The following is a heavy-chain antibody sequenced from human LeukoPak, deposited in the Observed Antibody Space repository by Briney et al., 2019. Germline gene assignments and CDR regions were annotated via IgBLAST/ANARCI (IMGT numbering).Heavy chain of an antibody. CDR3: ARGSQSSSRYIFDY. V-gene: IGHV3-21*01. J-gene: IGHJ4*02. D-gene: IGHD6-13*01. Sequence: GGSLRLSCAASGFTFSSYSMNWVRQAPGKGLEWVSSISSSSSYIYYADSVKGRFTISRDNAKNSLYLQMNSLRAEDTAVYYCARGSQSSSRYIFDYWGQGTLVTVSS. CDR2: ISSSSSYI. CDR1: GFTFSSYS.